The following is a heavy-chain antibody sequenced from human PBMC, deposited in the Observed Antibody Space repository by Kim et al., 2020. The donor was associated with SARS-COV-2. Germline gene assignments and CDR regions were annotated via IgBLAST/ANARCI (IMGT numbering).Heavy chain of an antibody. J-gene: IGHJ4*02. V-gene: IGHV3-53*01. CDR2: T. CDR3: ARGGSYPLEDY. D-gene: IGHD1-26*01. Sequence: TYSADPVKGRFTISRENSKNTLYLQMNSLRAEDTAVYYCARGGSYPLEDYWGQGTLVTVSS.